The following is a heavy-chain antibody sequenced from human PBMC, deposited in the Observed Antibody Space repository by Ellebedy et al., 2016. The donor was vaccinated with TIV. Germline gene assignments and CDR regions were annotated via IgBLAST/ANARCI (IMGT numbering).Heavy chain of an antibody. CDR2: IIPIFGTA. D-gene: IGHD4-17*01. J-gene: IGHJ6*02. Sequence: AASVKVSCKASGGTFSSYAISWVRQAPGQGLEWMGGIIPIFGTANYAQKFQGRVTITADESTSTAYMELSSLRSEDTAVYYCARGYGDYANYYYGMDVWGQGTTVTVSS. CDR1: GGTFSSYA. CDR3: ARGYGDYANYYYGMDV. V-gene: IGHV1-69*13.